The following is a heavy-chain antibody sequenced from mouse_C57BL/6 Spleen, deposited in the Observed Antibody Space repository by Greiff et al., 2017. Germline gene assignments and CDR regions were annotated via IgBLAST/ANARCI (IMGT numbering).Heavy chain of an antibody. CDR2: IDPSDSYT. V-gene: IGHV1-50*01. CDR1: GYTFTSYW. CDR3: ARRGGGIPFAY. Sequence: VQLQQPGAELVKPGASVKLSCKASGYTFTSYWMQWVKQRPGQGLEWIGEIDPSDSYTNYNQKFKGKATLTVDTSSSTAYMQLSSLTSEDSAVYYCARRGGGIPFAYWGQGTLVTVSA. J-gene: IGHJ3*01.